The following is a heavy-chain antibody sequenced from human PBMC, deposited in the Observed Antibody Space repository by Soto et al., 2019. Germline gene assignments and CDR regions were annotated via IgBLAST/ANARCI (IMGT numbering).Heavy chain of an antibody. CDR1: GDSISSSTYY. CDR2: THYSGST. CDR3: ARHRDYGSGTDPIPAY. V-gene: IGHV4-39*01. D-gene: IGHD3-10*01. Sequence: QLQLQESGPGLVKPSETLSLTCTVSGDSISSSTYYWGWIRQPPGKGLEWIGSTHYSGSTYYNPSLKSRITMSVDTSKNQFSLKLSSGTAADTAVYDCARHRDYGSGTDPIPAYWGQGTLVTVSS. J-gene: IGHJ4*02.